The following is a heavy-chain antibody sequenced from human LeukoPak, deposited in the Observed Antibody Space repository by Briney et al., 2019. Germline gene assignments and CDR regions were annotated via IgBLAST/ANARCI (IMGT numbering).Heavy chain of an antibody. J-gene: IGHJ6*02. Sequence: SQTLSLTCVISGDSVSSNSAAWNWIRQSPSRGLEWLGRTYYRSEWFHDYAVSVKSRMIISPDTSKNQFSLQLNSVTPEDTAIYYCVGGGTSVAGMDVWGQGTTVTVSS. CDR1: GDSVSSNSAA. V-gene: IGHV6-1*01. CDR3: VGGGTSVAGMDV. CDR2: TYYRSEWFH. D-gene: IGHD1-1*01.